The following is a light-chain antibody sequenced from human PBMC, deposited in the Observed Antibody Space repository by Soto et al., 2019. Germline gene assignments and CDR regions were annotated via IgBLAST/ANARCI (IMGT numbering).Light chain of an antibody. CDR3: QQHSHWPPWT. V-gene: IGKV3-11*01. CDR1: ENVRTF. Sequence: VLTQSPATLSLSPAERATLSCRGSENVRTFVDWYQQKPGQAPRLLIYGASNRATDIPARFSGSGSGTDSTLTISNLEPEDFAVYYCQQHSHWPPWTFGQGTRVEIQ. CDR2: GAS. J-gene: IGKJ1*01.